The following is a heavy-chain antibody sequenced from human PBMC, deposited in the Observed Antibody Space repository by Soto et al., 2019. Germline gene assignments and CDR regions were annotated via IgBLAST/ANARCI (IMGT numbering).Heavy chain of an antibody. D-gene: IGHD5-18*01. Sequence: SVKVSCKASGGTFSSYAISWVRQAPRQGLEWMGGIIPIVGTANYAQKFQGRVTITADESTSTAYMELSSLRSEDTAVYYCERNLGYSYGPPSFDYWGQGTLVTVSS. CDR3: ERNLGYSYGPPSFDY. J-gene: IGHJ4*02. V-gene: IGHV1-69*13. CDR2: IIPIVGTA. CDR1: GGTFSSYA.